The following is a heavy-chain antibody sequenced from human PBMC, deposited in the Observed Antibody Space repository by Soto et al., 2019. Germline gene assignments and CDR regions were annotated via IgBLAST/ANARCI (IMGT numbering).Heavy chain of an antibody. V-gene: IGHV4-30-2*01. J-gene: IGHJ5*02. CDR1: GGSISSGGYS. CDR2: IYHSGST. D-gene: IGHD3-16*01. CDR3: ARGLGP. Sequence: QLQLQESGSGLVKPSQTLSLTCAVSGGSISSGGYSWSWIRQPPGKGLEWIGYIYHSGSTCYNPSLKSGGTISVGRAKDQFFLMLSSVTAADTAGYYCARGLGPWGQGTLVTVSS.